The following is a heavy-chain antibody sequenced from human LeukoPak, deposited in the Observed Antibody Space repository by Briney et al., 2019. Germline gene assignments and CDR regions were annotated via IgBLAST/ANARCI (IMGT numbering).Heavy chain of an antibody. CDR3: ARDGIEAAGTGWFDP. CDR1: GGSISSYY. Sequence: SETLSLTCTVSGGSISSYYWSWIRQPAGKGLEWIGRIYTSGSTNYNPSLKSRVTMSVDMSKNQFSLKLSSVTAADTAVYYCARDGIEAAGTGWFDPWGQGTLVTVSS. CDR2: IYTSGST. J-gene: IGHJ5*02. D-gene: IGHD6-13*01. V-gene: IGHV4-4*07.